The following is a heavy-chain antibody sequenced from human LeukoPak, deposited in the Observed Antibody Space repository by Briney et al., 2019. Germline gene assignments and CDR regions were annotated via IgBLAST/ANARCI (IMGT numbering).Heavy chain of an antibody. CDR3: SRDQVLDYYDSSGVYYMDV. D-gene: IGHD3-22*01. J-gene: IGHJ6*03. Sequence: PSETLCLTCAVSGGSISSYYWSWVRQPAGKGLEWVGRIHNDGSTNYNTSFTNRGTMSLDTSKNQSSLMLSSVTCADTAVFYYSRDQVLDYYDSSGVYYMDVWEKGTTVTVS. CDR2: IHNDGST. V-gene: IGHV4-4*07. CDR1: GGSISSYY.